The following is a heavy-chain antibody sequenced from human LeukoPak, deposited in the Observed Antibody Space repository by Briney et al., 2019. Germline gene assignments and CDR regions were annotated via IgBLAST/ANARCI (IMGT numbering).Heavy chain of an antibody. CDR3: ATDVTMVRGVLDY. D-gene: IGHD3-10*01. J-gene: IGHJ4*02. V-gene: IGHV3-30-3*01. CDR1: GFSFSSYG. Sequence: GRSLRLSCAASGFSFSSYGMHWVRQAPGKGLEWVAVISYDGDSNNKYYAASAKGSFTISRDNSKNTLYLQMNSLRAEDTAVYYCATDVTMVRGVLDYWGRGTMVTVSS. CDR2: ISYDGDSNNK.